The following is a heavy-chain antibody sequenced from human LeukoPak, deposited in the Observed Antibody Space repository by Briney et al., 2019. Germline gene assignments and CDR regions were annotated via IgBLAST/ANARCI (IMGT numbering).Heavy chain of an antibody. CDR3: ARVSSSSWTRGDWFDP. CDR1: GFTFSSYS. Sequence: PGRSLRLSCAASGFTFSSYSMNWVRRAPGKGLEWVSSISSSSSYIYYADSVKGRFTISRDNAKNSLYLQMNSLRAEDTAVYYCARVSSSSWTRGDWFDPWGQGTLVTVPS. V-gene: IGHV3-21*01. D-gene: IGHD6-13*01. J-gene: IGHJ5*02. CDR2: ISSSSSYI.